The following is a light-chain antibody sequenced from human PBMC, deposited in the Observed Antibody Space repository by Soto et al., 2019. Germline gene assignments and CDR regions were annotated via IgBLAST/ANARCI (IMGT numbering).Light chain of an antibody. V-gene: IGLV2-8*01. CDR1: SSDVGGYNY. CDR2: EVS. CDR3: SSYSTTNTLV. J-gene: IGLJ1*01. Sequence: QSALTQPPSASGSPGQSVTISCTGTSSDVGGYNYVSWYQQHPGKAPKLMIYEVSKRPSGVPDRFSGSKSGNTASLTVSGLQVEDEADYYCSSYSTTNTLVFGSGSKLTVL.